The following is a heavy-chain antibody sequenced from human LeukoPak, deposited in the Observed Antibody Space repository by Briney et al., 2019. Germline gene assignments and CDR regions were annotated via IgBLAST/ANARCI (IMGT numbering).Heavy chain of an antibody. CDR2: IIPILGIA. Sequence: ASVTVSCKASGGTFSSYAISWVRQAPGQGIEWMGRIIPILGIANYAQKFQGRVTITADKSTSTAYMELSSLRSEDTAVYYCARVEGKSIFGVANAGGFFDYWGQGTLVTVSS. D-gene: IGHD3-3*01. J-gene: IGHJ4*02. V-gene: IGHV1-69*04. CDR3: ARVEGKSIFGVANAGGFFDY. CDR1: GGTFSSYA.